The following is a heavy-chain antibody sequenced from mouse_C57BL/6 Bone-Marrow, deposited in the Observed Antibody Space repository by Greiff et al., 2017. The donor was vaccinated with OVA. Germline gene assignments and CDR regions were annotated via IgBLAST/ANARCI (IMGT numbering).Heavy chain of an antibody. CDR2: IRNKANGYTT. V-gene: IGHV7-3*01. CDR3: ARYRGSSYDYAMDY. Sequence: EVQGVESGGGLVQPGGSLSLSCAASGFTFTDYYMSWVRQPPGKALEWLGFIRNKANGYTTEYSASVKGRFTISRDNSQSILYLQMNALRAEDSATYYCARYRGSSYDYAMDYWGQGTSVTVSS. D-gene: IGHD1-1*01. CDR1: GFTFTDYY. J-gene: IGHJ4*01.